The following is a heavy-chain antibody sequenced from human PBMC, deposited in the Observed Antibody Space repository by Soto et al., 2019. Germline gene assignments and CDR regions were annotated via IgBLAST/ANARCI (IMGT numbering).Heavy chain of an antibody. V-gene: IGHV4-59*01. CDR2: VYYSGST. D-gene: IGHD6-13*01. Sequence: WTWIRQAPGKGLEWIGYVYYSGSTKYNPSLKSRVTISVDTSKNQFSLRLTSVTAADTAVYYCARDQQMGRLDPWGQGILVTVSS. J-gene: IGHJ5*02. CDR3: ARDQQMGRLDP.